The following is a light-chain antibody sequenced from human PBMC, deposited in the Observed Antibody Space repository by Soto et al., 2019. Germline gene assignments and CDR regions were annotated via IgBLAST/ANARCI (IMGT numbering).Light chain of an antibody. CDR1: QSVSTN. J-gene: IGKJ1*01. Sequence: EIVMTQSPATLSVSPGERATLSCRASQSVSTNVAWYQQKPGQAPRLVIHGASTRATGIPARFSGSGSETVFTLTISRLQSEDFAVYYCQQYNNWPRTFGQGTKVEIK. V-gene: IGKV3-15*01. CDR2: GAS. CDR3: QQYNNWPRT.